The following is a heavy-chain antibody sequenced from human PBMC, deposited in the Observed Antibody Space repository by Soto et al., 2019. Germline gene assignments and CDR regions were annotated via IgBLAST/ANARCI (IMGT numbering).Heavy chain of an antibody. D-gene: IGHD2-8*01. CDR3: ARGSMLIDY. CDR1: GAPLTNYY. CDR2: IFPSGIN. V-gene: IGHV4-4*07. J-gene: IGHJ4*02. Sequence: SETLSLTCTASGAPLTNYYWSWIRQPAGKGLEWIGRIFPSGINNHNPSLKSRVTMSVDTSKNQFSLNLSSVTAADTAVYYCARGSMLIDYWGQGTLVTVSS.